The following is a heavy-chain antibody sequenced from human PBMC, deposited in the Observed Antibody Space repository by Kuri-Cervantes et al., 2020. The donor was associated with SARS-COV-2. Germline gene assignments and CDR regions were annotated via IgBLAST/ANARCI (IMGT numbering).Heavy chain of an antibody. CDR2: ISDDEVSK. CDR3: ARPRKPVYYYHGMDV. Sequence: GGSLRLSWVASGLTFSNYGMHWVRQAPGKGLEWVAVISDDEVSKHYADSVNGRFTISREKSKNTLYLQLTSLRPGDTAIYYCARPRKPVYYYHGMDVWGQGAMVTVSS. V-gene: IGHV3-30*03. CDR1: GLTFSNYG. J-gene: IGHJ6*02. D-gene: IGHD1-14*01.